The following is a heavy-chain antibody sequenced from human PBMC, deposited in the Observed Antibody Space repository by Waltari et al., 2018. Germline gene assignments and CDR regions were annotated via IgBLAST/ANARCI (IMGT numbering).Heavy chain of an antibody. CDR3: ARRVSTKGAFEV. Sequence: QVQLVQSGPEEKQPGSSVKVSYKASGVPSSRVGIHWLRQAPGQGLELMGKIIPMPGRTDYEQKFQGRLRITADRSTTTGYMELRSLGTEDTAIYYCARRVSTKGAFEVWGRGTLVTVPP. J-gene: IGHJ3*01. CDR1: GVPSSRVG. V-gene: IGHV1-69*02. CDR2: IIPMPGRT. D-gene: IGHD5-12*01.